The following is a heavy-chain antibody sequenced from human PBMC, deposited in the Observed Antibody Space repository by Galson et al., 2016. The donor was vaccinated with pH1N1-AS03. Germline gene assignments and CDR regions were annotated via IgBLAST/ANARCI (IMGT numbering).Heavy chain of an antibody. CDR3: VRGGREIRSDAIFPGGADS. CDR2: IYHTGTS. Sequence: LTCDVSGYSISTGYYWGWIRQPPGKGLEWIGSIYHTGTSHYNPSVKSRVIISADTSKNQFSLKLSSVSAADTAVYYCVRGGREIRSDAIFPGGADSWGRGTLVSVSS. V-gene: IGHV4-38-2*01. CDR1: GYSISTGYY. D-gene: IGHD2-15*01. J-gene: IGHJ4*02.